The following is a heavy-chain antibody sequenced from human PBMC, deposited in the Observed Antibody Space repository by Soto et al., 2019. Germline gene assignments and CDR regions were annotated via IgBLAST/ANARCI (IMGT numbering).Heavy chain of an antibody. D-gene: IGHD3-10*01. CDR2: IYYSGST. V-gene: IGHV4-61*01. Sequence: SETLSLTCTVSGGSVSRGSYYWSWIRQPPGKGLEWIGYIYYSGSTNYNPSLKSRVTISVDTSKNQFSLKLSSVTAADTAVYYCARGKLWFGELVVGWFDXWGQGTLVTVSS. CDR3: ARGKLWFGELVVGWFDX. CDR1: GGSVSRGSYY. J-gene: IGHJ5*02.